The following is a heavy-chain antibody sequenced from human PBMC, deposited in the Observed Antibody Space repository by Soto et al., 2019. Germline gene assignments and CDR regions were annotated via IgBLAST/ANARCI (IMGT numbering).Heavy chain of an antibody. CDR2: IDPSNSYT. CDR3: ARADCGDVGCKLLPY. D-gene: IGHD2-21*01. V-gene: IGHV5-10-1*01. CDR1: GYSFTSYW. J-gene: IGHJ1*01. Sequence: GESLKISCKGSGYSFTSYWISWVRQMPGKGLEWMGKIDPSNSYTIYSPSFQGHVTMSVDKSVSTAFLQWSSLEASDTAIYYCARADCGDVGCKLLPYWGQGTLVTVSS.